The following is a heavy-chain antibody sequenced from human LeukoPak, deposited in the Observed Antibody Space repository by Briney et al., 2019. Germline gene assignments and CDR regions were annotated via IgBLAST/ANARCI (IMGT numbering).Heavy chain of an antibody. Sequence: GGSLRLSCAASGFTFSSYGMHWVRQAPGKGLEWVAVIWYDGSNKYYADSVKGRFTISRDNSKNTLYLQMNSLRAEDTAVYYCARDLPPYSSGWCVYYWGQGTLVTVSS. CDR3: ARDLPPYSSGWCVYY. J-gene: IGHJ4*02. D-gene: IGHD6-19*01. CDR1: GFTFSSYG. CDR2: IWYDGSNK. V-gene: IGHV3-33*01.